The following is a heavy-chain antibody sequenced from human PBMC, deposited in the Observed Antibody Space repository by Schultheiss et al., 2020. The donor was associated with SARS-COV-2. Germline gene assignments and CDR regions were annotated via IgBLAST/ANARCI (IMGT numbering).Heavy chain of an antibody. V-gene: IGHV3-48*03. CDR2: ISSSGSTI. D-gene: IGHD4-17*01. Sequence: GGSLRLSCAASGFTFSSYEMNWVRQAPGKGLEWVSYISSSGSTIYYADSVKGRFTISRDNSKNTLYLQMNSLRAEDTAVYYCARGATVTRDFDCWGQGTLVTVSS. CDR3: ARGATVTRDFDC. CDR1: GFTFSSYE. J-gene: IGHJ4*02.